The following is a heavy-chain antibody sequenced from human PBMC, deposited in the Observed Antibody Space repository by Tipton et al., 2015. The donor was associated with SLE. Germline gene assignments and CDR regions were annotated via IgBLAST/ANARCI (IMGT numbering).Heavy chain of an antibody. D-gene: IGHD4-17*01. J-gene: IGHJ4*02. CDR3: AREKKSTVTLFYYDS. Sequence: TLSLTCTVSGGSMRSDVDYWTWIRQLPGKGLGWIGYTPYSGSTHYNPSLKSRVSIWLDTSKNQLSLELSSVTAADTAVYYCAREKKSTVTLFYYDSWGQGTLVTVSS. V-gene: IGHV4-31*03. CDR2: TPYSGST. CDR1: GGSMRSDVDY.